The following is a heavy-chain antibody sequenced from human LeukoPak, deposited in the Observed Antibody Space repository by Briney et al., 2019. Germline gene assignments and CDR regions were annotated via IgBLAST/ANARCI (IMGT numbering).Heavy chain of an antibody. CDR1: GFTFSGYW. V-gene: IGHV3-74*03. J-gene: IGHJ4*02. CDR2: IDRDGSGT. CDR3: AKGWFSSDY. D-gene: IGHD2-15*01. Sequence: PGGSLRLSCAASGFTFSGYWMHWVRQVPGKGLVWVSHIDRDGSGTTYADSVKGRFTISRDISKNTLYLQMNSLRAEDTALYYCAKGWFSSDYWGQGTLVTVSS.